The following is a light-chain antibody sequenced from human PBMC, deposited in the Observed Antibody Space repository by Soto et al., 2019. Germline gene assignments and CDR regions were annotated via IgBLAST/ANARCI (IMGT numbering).Light chain of an antibody. CDR1: ESITIW. CDR3: HQYKDHSPT. V-gene: IGKV1-5*03. Sequence: DIQMTQSPSTLFGSVGDRGYITCRASESITIWLAWYQQKPGKAPKLRIQKASNLESGVPSRFSASASGTEFNLTISSLQPDDFGTYSCHQYKDHSPTFAQGTKLEIK. CDR2: KAS. J-gene: IGKJ1*01.